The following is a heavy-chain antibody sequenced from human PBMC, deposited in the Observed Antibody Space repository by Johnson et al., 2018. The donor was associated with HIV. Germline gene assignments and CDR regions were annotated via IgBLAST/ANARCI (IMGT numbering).Heavy chain of an antibody. D-gene: IGHD6-19*01. Sequence: VQLVESGGGLVQSGGSLRLSCAASIFTFDDYAMHWVRQAPGKGLEWVSGISWNSGSIGYADSVKGRFTISRDNAKNSLYLQMNSLRAEDTAVYYCASPRWLVPHDAFDIWGQGTLVTVSS. CDR2: ISWNSGSI. CDR1: IFTFDDYA. CDR3: ASPRWLVPHDAFDI. J-gene: IGHJ3*02. V-gene: IGHV3-9*01.